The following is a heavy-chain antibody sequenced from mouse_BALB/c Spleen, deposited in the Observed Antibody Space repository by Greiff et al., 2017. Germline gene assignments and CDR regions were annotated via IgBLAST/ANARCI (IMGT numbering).Heavy chain of an antibody. CDR2: ISSGGSYT. D-gene: IGHD1-1*01. J-gene: IGHJ3*01. V-gene: IGHV5-6*03. CDR1: GFTFSSYG. CDR3: ARRGNKDYYGSSFAY. Sequence: EVQLVESGGGLVKPGGSLKLSCAASGFTFSSYGMSWVRQTPDKRLEWVATISSGGSYTYYPDSVKGRFTISRDNAKNTLYLQMSSLKSEDTAMYYCARRGNKDYYGSSFAYWGQGTLVTVSA.